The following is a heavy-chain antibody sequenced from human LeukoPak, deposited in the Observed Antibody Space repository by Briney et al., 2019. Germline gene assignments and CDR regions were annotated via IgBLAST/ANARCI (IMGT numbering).Heavy chain of an antibody. Sequence: SETLSLTCTVSGGSICSYYWSWIRQPAGKGLEWIGRIYTSGSTNYNPSLKSRVTMSVDTSKNQFSLKLSSVTAADTAVYYCARDLNAYCSGGSCYFDYYGMDVWGQGTTVTVSS. V-gene: IGHV4-4*07. D-gene: IGHD2-15*01. CDR1: GGSICSYY. CDR3: ARDLNAYCSGGSCYFDYYGMDV. J-gene: IGHJ6*02. CDR2: IYTSGST.